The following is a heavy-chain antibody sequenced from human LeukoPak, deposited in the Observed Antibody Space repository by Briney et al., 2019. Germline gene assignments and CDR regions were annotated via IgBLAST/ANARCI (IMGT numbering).Heavy chain of an antibody. J-gene: IGHJ5*02. D-gene: IGHD2/OR15-2a*01. CDR1: GFSFTSYG. V-gene: IGHV3-33*01. Sequence: GGALRLSCAASGFSFTSYGMHWVRQAPGKGRGWVAVIWYHGGNENYADSVKGRFTLSRDTSKNTLYLQMNSLRAEDTAMYYCARDVDTTSHLNWFDPWGQGTLVTVSS. CDR2: IWYHGGNE. CDR3: ARDVDTTSHLNWFDP.